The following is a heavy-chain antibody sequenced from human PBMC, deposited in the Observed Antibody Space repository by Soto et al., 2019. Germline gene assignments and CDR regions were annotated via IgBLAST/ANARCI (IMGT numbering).Heavy chain of an antibody. D-gene: IGHD3-22*01. CDR3: ARMTYFYDKWYFDL. CDR2: VYYSGCT. V-gene: IGHV4-30-4*01. Sequence: PSETLSLTCTVSGASINNNDSYWSWIRQTPGKGLEWIGYVYYSGCTDYIPSLKSRLSMSIDKSQNQFTLKMNSVTAADTATYYCARMTYFYDKWYFDLWGRGTQVTVSS. J-gene: IGHJ2*01. CDR1: GASINNNDSY.